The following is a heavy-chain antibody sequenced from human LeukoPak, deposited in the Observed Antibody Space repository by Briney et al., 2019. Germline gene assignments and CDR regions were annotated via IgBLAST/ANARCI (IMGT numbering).Heavy chain of an antibody. Sequence: GGSLRLCCASSGCSFTYAWMNWVRPAPGKGLEWVGRIKRHEYGLATDYAAPVQGRFSSSREDSEKSVRLEMNSLKTEDTARYFFFQAEDGIRDIDWLGFDAWGRGTLVTVSS. CDR2: IKRHEYGLAT. D-gene: IGHD3-9*01. V-gene: IGHV3-15*01. CDR3: FQAEDGIRDIDWLGFDA. CDR1: GCSFTYAW. J-gene: IGHJ4*02.